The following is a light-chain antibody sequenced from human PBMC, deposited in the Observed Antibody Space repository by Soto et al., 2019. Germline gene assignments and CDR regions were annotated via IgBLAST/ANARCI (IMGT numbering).Light chain of an antibody. CDR3: QEYSKYPWT. Sequence: DIPMTHSPSTLSASVGDRVTVTCRASQSIDNWLAWYQQKPGKAPKLLMYKTSLLQSGIPSRFSGSGSGTEFALTISSLKSDYVASYYCQEYSKYPWTVGQGTKV. CDR1: QSIDNW. V-gene: IGKV1-5*03. J-gene: IGKJ1*01. CDR2: KTS.